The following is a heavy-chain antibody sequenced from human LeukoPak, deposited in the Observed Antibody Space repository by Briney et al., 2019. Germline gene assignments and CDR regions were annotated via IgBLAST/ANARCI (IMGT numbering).Heavy chain of an antibody. CDR1: GYTSDFMKYG. Sequence: GASVKVSCKTSGYTSDFMKYGVAWVRQAPGQGLEWMGWISAKNGDTDYAQKFQGRVTLTTDTATNTAYMELRSLRSDDTAVYYCARDDYYGAHYYYGMDVWGQGTTVTVSS. V-gene: IGHV1-18*01. CDR2: ISAKNGDT. CDR3: ARDDYYGAHYYYGMDV. D-gene: IGHD4-17*01. J-gene: IGHJ6*02.